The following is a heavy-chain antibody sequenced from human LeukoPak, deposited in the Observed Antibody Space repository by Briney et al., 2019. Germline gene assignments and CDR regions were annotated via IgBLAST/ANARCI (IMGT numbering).Heavy chain of an antibody. J-gene: IGHJ4*02. CDR2: IDPSDSYT. D-gene: IGHD3-9*01. Sequence: LGESLKISCQGSGYSFTSYWISWVRQLPGKGLEWMGRIDPSDSYTNYSPSFQGHVTISADKSISTAYLQWSSLKASDTAMYYCARRYDILTGYIDYWGQGPLVPVSS. CDR3: ARRYDILTGYIDY. CDR1: GYSFTSYW. V-gene: IGHV5-10-1*01.